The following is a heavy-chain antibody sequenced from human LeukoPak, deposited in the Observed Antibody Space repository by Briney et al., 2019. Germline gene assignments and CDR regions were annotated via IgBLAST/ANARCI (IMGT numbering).Heavy chain of an antibody. J-gene: IGHJ3*02. CDR1: GFTFSSYN. Sequence: GGSLRLSCAASGFTFSSYNMNWVRQAPGKGLEWVSSITSGSSYRFYADSVKGRFTISRDNAKNSLYLQMNSLRAEDTAVYYCARARGDGKRMRYKTLNTYYYDSSGYYYERYDAFDIWGQGTMVTVSS. CDR3: ARARGDGKRMRYKTLNTYYYDSSGYYYERYDAFDI. CDR2: ITSGSSYR. V-gene: IGHV3-21*01. D-gene: IGHD3-22*01.